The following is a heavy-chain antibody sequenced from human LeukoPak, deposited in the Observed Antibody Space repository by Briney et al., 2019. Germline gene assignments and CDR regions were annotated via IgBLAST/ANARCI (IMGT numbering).Heavy chain of an antibody. CDR2: INANSGGT. CDR3: ARDGHGGNSFDY. J-gene: IGHJ4*02. Sequence: GASVKVSCKASGYTFTGYYMHWVRQAPGQGLEWMGWINANSGGTDYAQKFQDRVTMTRDTSISTAYMEPSRLRSDDTAVYYCARDGHGGNSFDYWGQGTLVTVSS. V-gene: IGHV1-2*02. D-gene: IGHD4-23*01. CDR1: GYTFTGYY.